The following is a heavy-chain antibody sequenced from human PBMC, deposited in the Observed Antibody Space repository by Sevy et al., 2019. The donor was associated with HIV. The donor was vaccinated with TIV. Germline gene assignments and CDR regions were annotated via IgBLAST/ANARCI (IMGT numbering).Heavy chain of an antibody. Sequence: GGSLRLSCAASGFTFSDYYMSWIRQAPGKGLEWVSYISSSGSTIYYADSVKGRFTISRDNAKNSLYLQMNSLRAEDTAVHYCARDRVRKAAGTGSQGYWGQETLVTVSS. J-gene: IGHJ4*02. CDR1: GFTFSDYY. D-gene: IGHD6-13*01. V-gene: IGHV3-11*01. CDR2: ISSSGSTI. CDR3: ARDRVRKAAGTGSQGY.